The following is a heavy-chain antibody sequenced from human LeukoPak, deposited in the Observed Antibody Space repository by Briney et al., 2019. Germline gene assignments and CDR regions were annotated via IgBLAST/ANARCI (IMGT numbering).Heavy chain of an antibody. V-gene: IGHV4-4*02. Sequence: SGTLSLTCAVSGGSISSSNWWSWVRQPPGKGLEWIGEIYHSGSTNYNPSLKSRVTISVDKSKNQFSLKLSSVTAADTAVYYCARERVDYYDSSGLRAFDIWGQGTMVTVSS. D-gene: IGHD3-22*01. CDR3: ARERVDYYDSSGLRAFDI. CDR1: GGSISSSNW. CDR2: IYHSGST. J-gene: IGHJ3*02.